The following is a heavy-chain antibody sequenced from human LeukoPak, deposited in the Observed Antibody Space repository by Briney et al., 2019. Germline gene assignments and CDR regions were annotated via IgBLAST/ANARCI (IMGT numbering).Heavy chain of an antibody. CDR1: GFTFSSYA. D-gene: IGHD2/OR15-2a*01. Sequence: TGGSLRLSCAASGFTFSSYAMSWVRQAPGKGLEWVSAISGSGGSTYYADSVKGRFTISRDNSKNTLYLQMNSLRAEDTAVYYCAKAARDEYYRDYFDYWGQGTLVTVSS. V-gene: IGHV3-23*01. J-gene: IGHJ4*02. CDR2: ISGSGGST. CDR3: AKAARDEYYRDYFDY.